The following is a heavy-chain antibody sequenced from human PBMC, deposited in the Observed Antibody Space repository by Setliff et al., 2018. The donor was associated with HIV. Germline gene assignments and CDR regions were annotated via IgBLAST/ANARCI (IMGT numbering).Heavy chain of an antibody. J-gene: IGHJ4*02. Sequence: SETLSLTCTVSGGSISNYYWTWIRQPPGKGLEWIGYIYYRGSTNYNPSLKSRVTISVDTSKNQFSLQLSSVTAADTAVYYCARGSFIGDYYYFDYWGQGTLVTVS. CDR2: IYYRGST. CDR3: ARGSFIGDYYYFDY. V-gene: IGHV4-59*08. CDR1: GGSISNYY. D-gene: IGHD3-10*01.